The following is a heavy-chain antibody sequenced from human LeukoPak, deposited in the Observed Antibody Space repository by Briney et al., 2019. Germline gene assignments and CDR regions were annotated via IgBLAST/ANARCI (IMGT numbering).Heavy chain of an antibody. Sequence: PGGSLRLSCAASGFTVSSNYMSWVRQAPGKGLEWVSVIYSGGSTYYADSVKGRFTISRDNSKNTLYLQMNSLRAEDTAVYYCARDGTYSSSWYEVWGKGTLVTVSS. CDR3: ARDGTYSSSWYEV. CDR1: GFTVSSNY. CDR2: IYSGGST. D-gene: IGHD6-13*01. J-gene: IGHJ4*02. V-gene: IGHV3-66*01.